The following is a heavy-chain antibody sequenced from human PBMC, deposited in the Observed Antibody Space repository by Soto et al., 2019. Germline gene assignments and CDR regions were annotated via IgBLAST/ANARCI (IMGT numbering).Heavy chain of an antibody. V-gene: IGHV1-2*02. CDR2: INPNSGGT. D-gene: IGHD4-17*01. Sequence: EASVQVCGKASGYTFTGYYMHWVRQAPGQGLEWMGWINPNSGGTNYAQKFQGRVTMTRDTSISTAYMELSRLRSDDTAVYYCARDLYYGDYVTLLDWFDPWGQGTLVTVSS. CDR1: GYTFTGYY. J-gene: IGHJ5*02. CDR3: ARDLYYGDYVTLLDWFDP.